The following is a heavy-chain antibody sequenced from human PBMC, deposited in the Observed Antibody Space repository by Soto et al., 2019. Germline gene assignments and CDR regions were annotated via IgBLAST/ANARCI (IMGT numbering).Heavy chain of an antibody. Sequence: TLSLTCTVSAGSVSSGNYYWSWIRQPPGKGLEWIGYIYYSGTTNCNPSLKSRVTISVDTSKNQFSLKLSSVTAADTAVYYCARGEDLGNWFDPWGQGALVTAPQ. V-gene: IGHV4-61*01. CDR2: IYYSGTT. CDR1: AGSVSSGNYY. CDR3: ARGEDLGNWFDP. J-gene: IGHJ5*02.